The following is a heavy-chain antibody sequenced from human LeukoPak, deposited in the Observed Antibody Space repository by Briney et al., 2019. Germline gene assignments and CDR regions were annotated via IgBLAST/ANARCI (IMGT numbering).Heavy chain of an antibody. CDR3: ARTTWELGAFDI. D-gene: IGHD1-26*01. J-gene: IGHJ3*02. CDR2: ISAYNGNT. V-gene: IGHV1-18*01. Sequence: ASVKVSCKASGYTFTSYGISWVRQAPGQGLEWMGWISAYNGNTDYAQKLQGRVTMTTDTSTSTACMELRSLRSDDTAVYYCARTTWELGAFDIWGQGTMVTVSS. CDR1: GYTFTSYG.